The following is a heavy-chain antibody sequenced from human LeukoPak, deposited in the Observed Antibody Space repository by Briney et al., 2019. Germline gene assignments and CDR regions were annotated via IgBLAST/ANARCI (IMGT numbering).Heavy chain of an antibody. CDR1: GGSISSGDYY. D-gene: IGHD2/OR15-2a*01. CDR2: IDYSGST. J-gene: IGHJ6*03. V-gene: IGHV4-30-4*08. Sequence: SQTLSLTCTVSGGSISSGDYYWSWIRQPPGKGLEWIGYIDYSGSTYYNPSLKSRVTISVDTSKNQFSLKLSSVTAADTAVYYCARGDREYYYYYYYMDVWGKGTTVTVSS. CDR3: ARGDREYYYYYYYMDV.